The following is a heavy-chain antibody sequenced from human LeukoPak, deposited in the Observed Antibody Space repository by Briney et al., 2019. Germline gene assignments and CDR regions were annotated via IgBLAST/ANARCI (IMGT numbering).Heavy chain of an antibody. Sequence: PGGSLRLSCAASGFTSSSYSMNWVRQAPGKGLEWVSAISSSVSLTYYADALKGRFTVSRDNSKNTLYLQMNSLRAEDTAVYYCAKAVGFDWYWHYWGQGTLVTVSS. CDR1: GFTSSSYS. J-gene: IGHJ4*02. CDR3: AKAVGFDWYWHY. D-gene: IGHD3-9*01. CDR2: ISSSVSLT. V-gene: IGHV3-23*01.